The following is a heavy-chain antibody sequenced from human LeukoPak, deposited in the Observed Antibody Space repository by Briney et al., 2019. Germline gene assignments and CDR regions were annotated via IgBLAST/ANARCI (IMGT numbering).Heavy chain of an antibody. V-gene: IGHV3-53*01. Sequence: GGSLRLSCAASGFTVSSNYMSWVRQAPGEGLEWVSVIYSGGSTYYADSVKGRFTISRDNSKNTLYLQMNSLGAEDTAVYYCARGFTYNYYMDVWGKGTTVTVSS. CDR3: ARGFTYNYYMDV. J-gene: IGHJ6*03. CDR2: IYSGGST. CDR1: GFTVSSNY.